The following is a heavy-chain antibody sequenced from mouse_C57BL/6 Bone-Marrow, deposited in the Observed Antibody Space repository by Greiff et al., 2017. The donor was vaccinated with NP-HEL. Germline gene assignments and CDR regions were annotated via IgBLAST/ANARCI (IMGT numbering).Heavy chain of an antibody. V-gene: IGHV1-82*01. CDR2: IYPGDGDT. Sequence: QVQLQQSGPELVKPGASVKISCKASGYAFSSSWMNWVKQRPGKGLEWIGRIYPGDGDTNYNGKFKGKATLTADKSSSTAYMQLSSLTSEDSAVYFCLLWLRRGYWGQGTTLTVSS. J-gene: IGHJ2*01. CDR1: GYAFSSSW. CDR3: LLWLRRGY. D-gene: IGHD2-2*01.